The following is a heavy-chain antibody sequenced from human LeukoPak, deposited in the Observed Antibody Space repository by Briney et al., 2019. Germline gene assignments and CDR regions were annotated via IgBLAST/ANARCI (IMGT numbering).Heavy chain of an antibody. V-gene: IGHV4-61*01. CDR3: ARDRYALTFDY. CDR2: IYNSGNT. Sequence: SETLSLTCTVSSGSVSSDSYYWSWIRQPPGEKLEWIGYIYNSGNTNYNPSLKNRVTMSVDTSRNQFSLKLSSVTAADTAVYYCARDRYALTFDYWGQGTLVTVSS. D-gene: IGHD3-16*01. J-gene: IGHJ4*02. CDR1: SGSVSSDSYY.